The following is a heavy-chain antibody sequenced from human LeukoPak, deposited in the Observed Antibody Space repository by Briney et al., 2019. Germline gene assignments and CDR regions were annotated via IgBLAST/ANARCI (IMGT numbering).Heavy chain of an antibody. Sequence: PGGSLRLSCAASGFTFSSYSMNWVRQAPGKGLEWVSYISGTGSTIYYADSVKGRFTISTDDAKNSLYLQMNSLRDEDTAVYYCARDMYFDYWGQGALVTVSS. D-gene: IGHD2-8*01. CDR1: GFTFSSYS. CDR3: ARDMYFDY. J-gene: IGHJ4*02. CDR2: ISGTGSTI. V-gene: IGHV3-48*02.